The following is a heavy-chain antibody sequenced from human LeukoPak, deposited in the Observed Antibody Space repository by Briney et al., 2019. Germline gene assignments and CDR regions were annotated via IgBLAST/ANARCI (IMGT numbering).Heavy chain of an antibody. Sequence: GGSLRLSCAASGFTFSSYGMHWVRQAPGKGLEWVAFIRYDGSNKYYADSVKGRFTISRDNSKNTLYLQMNSLRAEDTAVYYCAKDCYDSSGDAFDIWGQGTMVTVSS. CDR3: AKDCYDSSGDAFDI. CDR2: IRYDGSNK. V-gene: IGHV3-30*02. D-gene: IGHD3-22*01. CDR1: GFTFSSYG. J-gene: IGHJ3*02.